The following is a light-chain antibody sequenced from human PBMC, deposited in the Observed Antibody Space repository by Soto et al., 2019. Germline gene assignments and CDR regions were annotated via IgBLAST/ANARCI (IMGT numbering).Light chain of an antibody. CDR1: QGVITW. CDR2: AAS. CDR3: QQSYTLPLT. J-gene: IGKJ4*01. V-gene: IGKV1-12*01. Sequence: DIQMTQSPSFVSASVGDTVTITCRASQGVITWLTWYQQKPGKAPKLLIYAASTLHSGVPSRFNGSGSGTDFTLNIRDLQPEDSATYFCQQSYTLPLTFGGGTKVEI.